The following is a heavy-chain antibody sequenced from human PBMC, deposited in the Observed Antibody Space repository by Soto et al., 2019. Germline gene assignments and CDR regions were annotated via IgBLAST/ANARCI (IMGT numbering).Heavy chain of an antibody. V-gene: IGHV3-23*01. CDR3: AKDRTYYDILTGYYPEYYFDY. D-gene: IGHD3-9*01. CDR2: ISGSGGST. Sequence: EVQLLESGGGLVQPGGSLRLSCAASGFTFSSYAMSWVRQAPGKGLEWVSAISGSGGSTYYADSVKGRFTISRDNSKNTLYLQMNSLRAEDTAVYCCAKDRTYYDILTGYYPEYYFDYWGQGTLVTVSS. J-gene: IGHJ4*02. CDR1: GFTFSSYA.